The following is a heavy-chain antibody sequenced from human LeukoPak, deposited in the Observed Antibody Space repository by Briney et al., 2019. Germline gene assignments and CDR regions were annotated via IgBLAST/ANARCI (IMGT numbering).Heavy chain of an antibody. CDR1: GGSISSYY. Sequence: PSETLSLTCTVSGGSISSYYWSWIRQPPGKGLEWIGYIYYSGSTNYNPSLKSRVTISVDTSKNQFSLKLSSVTAADTAVYYCARFSAAADRGGDYWGQGTLVTVSS. J-gene: IGHJ4*02. D-gene: IGHD6-13*01. CDR2: IYYSGST. CDR3: ARFSAAADRGGDY. V-gene: IGHV4-59*08.